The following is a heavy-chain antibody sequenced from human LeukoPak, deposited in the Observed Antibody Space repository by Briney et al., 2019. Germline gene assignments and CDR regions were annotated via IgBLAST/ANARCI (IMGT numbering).Heavy chain of an antibody. CDR3: ARGASAFDI. CDR2: MYYTGST. V-gene: IGHV4-59*08. J-gene: IGHJ3*02. Sequence: SETLSLTCTVSSGSISSYYWSWIRQPPGKGLEWIGYMYYTGSTNYNLSLKSRVTISVDTSKNQFSLNLSSVTAADTAVYYCARGASAFDIWGQGTMVTVSS. CDR1: SGSISSYY. D-gene: IGHD1-26*01.